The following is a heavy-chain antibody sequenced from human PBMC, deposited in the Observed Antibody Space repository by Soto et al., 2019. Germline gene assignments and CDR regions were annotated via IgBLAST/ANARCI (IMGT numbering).Heavy chain of an antibody. J-gene: IGHJ3*02. Sequence: EVQLVESGGGFVQPGGSLRLSCAASGFTFSSYSMTWVRQAPGKGLEWFSYISRSSDTIYYADSVKGRLTISRDNAKNSLYLQMSSLRAEDTAVYYCARALMGDAFDIWGQGTMVNVSS. CDR2: ISRSSDTI. V-gene: IGHV3-48*01. D-gene: IGHD1-26*01. CDR1: GFTFSSYS. CDR3: ARALMGDAFDI.